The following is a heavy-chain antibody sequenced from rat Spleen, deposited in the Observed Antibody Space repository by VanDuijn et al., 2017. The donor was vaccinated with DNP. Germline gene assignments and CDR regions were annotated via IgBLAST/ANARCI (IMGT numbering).Heavy chain of an antibody. CDR3: ASPLGVGY. D-gene: IGHD5-1*01. V-gene: IGHV5-25*01. J-gene: IGHJ2*01. Sequence: EVQLVESGGGLVQPGRSLKLSCAASGFTFSNYDMAWVRQAPTKGLEWVASISHSGGSTYYRDSVKGRFTVSRDNAKSSLYLQMDSLRSEDTATYYCASPLGVGYWGQGVMVTVSS. CDR2: ISHSGGST. CDR1: GFTFSNYD.